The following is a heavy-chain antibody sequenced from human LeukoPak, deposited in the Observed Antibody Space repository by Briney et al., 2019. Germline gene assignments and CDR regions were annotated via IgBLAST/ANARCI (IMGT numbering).Heavy chain of an antibody. CDR1: GIIFSNYW. V-gene: IGHV3-74*01. J-gene: IGHJ4*02. CDR2: INRDGSST. Sequence: GGSLRLSCAASGIIFSNYWMHWVRQAPGKGLVWVSRINRDGSSTSYADSVKGRFTISRDNAKNTLYLQMNSLRVEDTAVYYCARGGGYSYGSFDYWGQGTLVTVSS. CDR3: ARGGGYSYGSFDY. D-gene: IGHD5-18*01.